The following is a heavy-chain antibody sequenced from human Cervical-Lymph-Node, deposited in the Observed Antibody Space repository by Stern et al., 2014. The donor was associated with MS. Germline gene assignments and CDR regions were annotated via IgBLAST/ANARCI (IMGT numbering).Heavy chain of an antibody. CDR2: IYYSGST. CDR1: GGSISSGGYY. Sequence: QLQLQESGPGLVKPSQTLSLTCTVSGGSISSGGYYWSWIRQHPGKGLEWIGHIYYSGSTYYKPSLKSRVTISVDTSKNQFSLKLSSVTAADTAVYYCARGRDGYKSHFDYWGQGTLVTVSS. J-gene: IGHJ4*02. D-gene: IGHD5-24*01. V-gene: IGHV4-31*03. CDR3: ARGRDGYKSHFDY.